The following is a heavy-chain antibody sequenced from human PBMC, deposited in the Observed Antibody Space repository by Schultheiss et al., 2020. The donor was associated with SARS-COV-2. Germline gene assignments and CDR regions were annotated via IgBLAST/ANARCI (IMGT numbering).Heavy chain of an antibody. V-gene: IGHV3-33*01. Sequence: GESLKISCAASGFTFSSYGMHWVRQAPGKGLEWVAVIWYDGSNKYYADSVKGRFTISRDNSKNTLYLQMNSLRAEDTAVYYCARDLPVYGNAGPNYYYYYGMDVWGQGTTVTVSS. D-gene: IGHD5/OR15-5a*01. J-gene: IGHJ6*02. CDR1: GFTFSSYG. CDR2: IWYDGSNK. CDR3: ARDLPVYGNAGPNYYYYYGMDV.